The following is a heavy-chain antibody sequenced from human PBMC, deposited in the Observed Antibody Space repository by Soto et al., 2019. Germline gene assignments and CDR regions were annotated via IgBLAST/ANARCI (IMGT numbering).Heavy chain of an antibody. V-gene: IGHV5-10-1*01. D-gene: IGHD2-2*01. CDR1: GYSFTSYW. CDR2: IDPSDSYT. J-gene: IGHJ6*02. Sequence: GESLKISCKGSGYSFTSYWISWVRQMPGKGLEWMGRIDPSDSYTNYSPSFQGHVTISADKSISTAYLQWSSLKASDTAMYYCARSSLYCSSTSCYDYYGMDVWGQGTTVTVSS. CDR3: ARSSLYCSSTSCYDYYGMDV.